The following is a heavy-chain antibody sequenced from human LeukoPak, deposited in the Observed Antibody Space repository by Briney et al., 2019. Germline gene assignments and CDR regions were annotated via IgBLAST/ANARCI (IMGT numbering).Heavy chain of an antibody. D-gene: IGHD3-22*01. V-gene: IGHV4-4*07. Sequence: SETLSLTCTVSGGSISSYYWGWIRQPAGKGLEWIGRIHTSGTTNYNPSLKSRVTMSVDTSKNQFSLKLSSVTAADTAVYYCARDTYYYDSSGYHRFDYWGQGTLVTVSS. J-gene: IGHJ4*02. CDR1: GGSISSYY. CDR3: ARDTYYYDSSGYHRFDY. CDR2: IHTSGTT.